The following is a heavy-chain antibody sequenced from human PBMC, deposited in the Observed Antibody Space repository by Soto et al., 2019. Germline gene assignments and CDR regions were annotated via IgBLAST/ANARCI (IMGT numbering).Heavy chain of an antibody. Sequence: QVQLQESGPGLVKPSETLSLTCTVSGGSITGYYWTWIRQPPGKGLEWIGYVFYKGNTNYNPSLKSRVTISVDTSANQFSLRLSSVTAADTAVYCCARSGDSFGFTDYWGQGTLGTVSS. V-gene: IGHV4-59*01. J-gene: IGHJ4*02. CDR3: ARSGDSFGFTDY. CDR2: VFYKGNT. D-gene: IGHD5-18*01. CDR1: GGSITGYY.